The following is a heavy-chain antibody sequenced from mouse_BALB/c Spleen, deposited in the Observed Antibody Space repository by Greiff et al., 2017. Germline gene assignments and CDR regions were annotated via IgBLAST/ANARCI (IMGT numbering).Heavy chain of an antibody. V-gene: IGHV5-6-3*01. J-gene: IGHJ4*01. CDR1: GFTFSSYG. CDR3: TREGGATGAMDY. Sequence: EVKLVESGGGLVQPGGSLKLSCAASGFTFSSYGMSWVRQTPDKRLELVATINSNGGSTYYPDSVKGRFTISRDNAKNTLYLQMSSLKSEDTAMYYCTREGGATGAMDYWGQGTSVTVSS. D-gene: IGHD3-1*01. CDR2: INSNGGST.